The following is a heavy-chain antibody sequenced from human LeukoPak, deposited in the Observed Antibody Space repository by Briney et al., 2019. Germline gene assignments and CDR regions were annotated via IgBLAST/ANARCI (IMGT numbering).Heavy chain of an antibody. CDR1: GFTFSSYS. CDR3: ARGYCTNGVCYTLYQDYFDY. D-gene: IGHD2-8*01. CDR2: ISSSSSYI. Sequence: PGGSLRLSCAASGFTFSSYSMNWVRQAPGKGLEWVSSISSSSSYIYYADSVKGRFTISRDNAKNSLYLQMNSLRAEDTAVYYCARGYCTNGVCYTLYQDYFDYWGQGTLVTVSS. V-gene: IGHV3-21*01. J-gene: IGHJ4*02.